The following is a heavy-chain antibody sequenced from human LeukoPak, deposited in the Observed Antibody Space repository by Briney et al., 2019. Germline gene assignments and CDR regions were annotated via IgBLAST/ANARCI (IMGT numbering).Heavy chain of an antibody. CDR2: IIPILGIA. CDR3: ARGRTSGYSYGSYFDY. Sequence: SVKVSRKASGGTFSSYAISWVRQAPGQGLEWMGRIIPILGIANYAQKFQGRVTITADKSTSTAYMELSSLRSEDTAVYYCARGRTSGYSYGSYFDYWGQGTLVTVSS. V-gene: IGHV1-69*04. J-gene: IGHJ4*02. D-gene: IGHD5-18*01. CDR1: GGTFSSYA.